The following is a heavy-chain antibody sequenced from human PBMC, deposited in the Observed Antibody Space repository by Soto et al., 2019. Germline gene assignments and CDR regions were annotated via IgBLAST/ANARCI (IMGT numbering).Heavy chain of an antibody. Sequence: EAQLVECGGGLVQPGGSLRLLCGPSGLTFRRYSMQWARESTGKGREWVSYISSSSSTIYYADSVKGRFTISRDNAKNSLYLQMNSLRAEDTAVYYCARELGPDSSSSIWFDPWGQGTLVTVSS. CDR2: ISSSSSTI. CDR1: GLTFRRYS. J-gene: IGHJ5*02. V-gene: IGHV3-48*01. CDR3: ARELGPDSSSSIWFDP. D-gene: IGHD6-6*01.